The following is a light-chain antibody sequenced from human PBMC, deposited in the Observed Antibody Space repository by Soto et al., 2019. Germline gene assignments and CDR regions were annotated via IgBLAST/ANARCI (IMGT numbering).Light chain of an antibody. V-gene: IGLV2-23*01. Sequence: QSALTQPASVSGSPGQSLTISCTGSSTDVGNSKFVSWYQLHPGQAPKLMIYEGTKRPSGTSKRFSGSYSGNTASLTISGLQTEDEADYYCCSHAGTYTLVFGGGTKLTVL. CDR2: EGT. CDR3: CSHAGTYTLV. CDR1: STDVGNSKF. J-gene: IGLJ3*02.